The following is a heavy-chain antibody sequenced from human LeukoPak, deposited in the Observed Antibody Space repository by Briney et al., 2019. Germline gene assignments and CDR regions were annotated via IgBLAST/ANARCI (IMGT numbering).Heavy chain of an antibody. Sequence: PSQTLSLTCTVSGGSISSGSYYWSWIRQPAGKGLEWIGRIYTSGSTNYNPSLKSRVTISVDTSKNQFSLKLSSVTAADTAVYYCARDHIRPGIAVAGTEDYWDQGTLVTVSS. CDR3: ARDHIRPGIAVAGTEDY. J-gene: IGHJ4*02. D-gene: IGHD6-19*01. CDR1: GGSISSGSYY. V-gene: IGHV4-61*02. CDR2: IYTSGST.